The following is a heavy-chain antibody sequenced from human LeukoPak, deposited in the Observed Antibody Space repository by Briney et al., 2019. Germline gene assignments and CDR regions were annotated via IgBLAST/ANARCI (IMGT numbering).Heavy chain of an antibody. V-gene: IGHV4-59*01. CDR1: GGSISRYY. J-gene: IGHJ3*02. D-gene: IGHD1-26*01. CDR2: IYYSGST. CDR3: ARHRVGAPHYDAFDI. Sequence: SETLSLTCTVSGGSISRYYWSWIRQPPGKGLEWIGYIYYSGSTNYNPSLKSRVTISVDTSKNQFSLKLSSVTAADTAVYYCARHRVGAPHYDAFDIWGQGTMVTVSS.